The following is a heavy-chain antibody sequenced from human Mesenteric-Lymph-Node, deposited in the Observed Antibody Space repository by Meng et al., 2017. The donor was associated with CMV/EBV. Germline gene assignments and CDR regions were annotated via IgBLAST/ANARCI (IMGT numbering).Heavy chain of an antibody. CDR3: AKDPPTIFDGR. CDR2: IYSGGST. J-gene: IGHJ4*02. Sequence: GGSLRLSCAASGFTVSADYMSWVRQAPGKGLEWVSVIYSGGSTYYADSVKGRFTVSRDNSKNTVYLQMNSLRGEDTAVYYCAKDPPTIFDGRWGQGTLVTVSS. D-gene: IGHD3-3*01. V-gene: IGHV3-66*02. CDR1: GFTVSADY.